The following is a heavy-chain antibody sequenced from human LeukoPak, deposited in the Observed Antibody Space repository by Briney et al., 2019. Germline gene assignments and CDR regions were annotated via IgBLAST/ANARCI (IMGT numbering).Heavy chain of an antibody. Sequence: SETLSLTCAVYGGSFSGYYWSWIRQPPGKGLEWIGEINHSGSTNYNPSLKSRVTISVDTSKNQFSLKLSSVTAADTAVYYCARGRPLYYDSSGYRQGYFDYWGQGTLVTVSS. CDR2: INHSGST. CDR1: GGSFSGYY. D-gene: IGHD3-22*01. V-gene: IGHV4-34*01. J-gene: IGHJ4*02. CDR3: ARGRPLYYDSSGYRQGYFDY.